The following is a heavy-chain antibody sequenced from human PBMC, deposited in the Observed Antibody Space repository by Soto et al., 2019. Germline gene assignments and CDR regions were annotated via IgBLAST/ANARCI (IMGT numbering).Heavy chain of an antibody. D-gene: IGHD3-3*01. CDR2: IRSKAYGGTT. Sequence: GGSPRLSCTASGFTFCDYAMSWFRQGPGKGLEWVGFIRSKAYGGTTEYAASVKGRFTISRDDSKSIAYLQMNSLKTEDTAVYYCTKDWDRVVTHSWGQGTLVTVSS. V-gene: IGHV3-49*03. CDR1: GFTFCDYA. CDR3: TKDWDRVVTHS. J-gene: IGHJ5*01.